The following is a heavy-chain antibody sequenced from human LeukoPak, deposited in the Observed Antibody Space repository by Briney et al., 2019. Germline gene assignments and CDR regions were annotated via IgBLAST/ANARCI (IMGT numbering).Heavy chain of an antibody. V-gene: IGHV3-7*01. Sequence: GGSLRLSCAASGFTFSSYAMSWVRQAPGKGLEWVANIKQDGSEKYYVDSVKGRFTISRDNAKNSLYLQMNSLRAEDTAVYYCARDGGYSSGWYIYPNFDYWGQGTLVTVSS. J-gene: IGHJ4*02. CDR1: GFTFSSYA. CDR2: IKQDGSEK. D-gene: IGHD6-19*01. CDR3: ARDGGYSSGWYIYPNFDY.